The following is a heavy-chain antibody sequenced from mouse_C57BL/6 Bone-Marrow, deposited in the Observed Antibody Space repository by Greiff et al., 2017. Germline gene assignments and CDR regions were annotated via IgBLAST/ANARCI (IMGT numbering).Heavy chain of an antibody. J-gene: IGHJ2*01. Sequence: VKLQQPGAELVKPGASVKLSCKASGYTFTSYWMQWVKQRPGQGLEWIGEIDPSDSYTNYNQKFKGKATLTVDTSSSTAYMQLSSLTSEDSAVYYCGAVPFDYWGQGTTLTVSS. CDR1: GYTFTSYW. CDR3: GAVPFDY. CDR2: IDPSDSYT. V-gene: IGHV1-50*01.